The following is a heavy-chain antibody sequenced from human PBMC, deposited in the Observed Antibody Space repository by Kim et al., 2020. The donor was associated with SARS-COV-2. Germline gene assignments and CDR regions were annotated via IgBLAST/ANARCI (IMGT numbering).Heavy chain of an antibody. CDR3: ASDDHNKWELLLFHYFDY. CDR2: IWYGGSNK. V-gene: IGHV3-33*01. CDR1: GFTFSSYG. J-gene: IGHJ4*02. Sequence: GGSLRLSCAASGFTFSSYGMHWVRQAPGKGLEWVAVIWYGGSNKYYADSVKGRFTISRDNSKNTLYLQMNSLRAEDTAVYYCASDDHNKWELLLFHYFDYWGQGTLVTVSS. D-gene: IGHD1-26*01.